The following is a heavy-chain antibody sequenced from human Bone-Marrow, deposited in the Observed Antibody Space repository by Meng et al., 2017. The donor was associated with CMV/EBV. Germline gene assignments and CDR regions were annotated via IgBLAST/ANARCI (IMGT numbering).Heavy chain of an antibody. J-gene: IGHJ2*01. Sequence: ASVKVSCKASGYTFTSYGISWVRQAPGQGLEWMGWISAYNGNTNYAQKLQGRVTMTTDTSTSTAYMELRSLRSDDTAVYYCAGVDELIHSWAWYFDLWGRGTLVTVSS. CDR1: GYTFTSYG. V-gene: IGHV1-18*01. CDR3: AGVDELIHSWAWYFDL. D-gene: IGHD2-15*01. CDR2: ISAYNGNT.